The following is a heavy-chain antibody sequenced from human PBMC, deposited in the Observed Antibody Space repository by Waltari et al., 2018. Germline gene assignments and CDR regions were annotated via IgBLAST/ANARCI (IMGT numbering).Heavy chain of an antibody. Sequence: DVQLVEPGGRWIHPWGSLRVPCPASAFTISYNYIPWVAQTPAKELGWVSVIYSSGNTYYAASVTGRFTISRDIINNTLFLQMNNLRAEDTAIYYCARVIRDGPSGFYGIAAFDLWGQGTMVTVSS. CDR1: AFTISYNY. D-gene: IGHD3-22*01. V-gene: IGHV3-53*01. J-gene: IGHJ3*01. CDR2: IYSSGNT. CDR3: ARVIRDGPSGFYGIAAFDL.